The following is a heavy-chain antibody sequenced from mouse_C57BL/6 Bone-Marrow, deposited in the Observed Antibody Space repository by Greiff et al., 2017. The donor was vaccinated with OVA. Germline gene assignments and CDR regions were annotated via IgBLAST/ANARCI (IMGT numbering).Heavy chain of an antibody. V-gene: IGHV1-55*01. CDR2: IYPGSGST. CDR1: GYTFTSYW. Sequence: VKLQQPGAELVKPGASVKMSCKASGYTFTSYWITWVKQRPGQGLEWIGDIYPGSGSTNYNEKFKSKATLTVDTSSSTAYMQLSSLTSEDSAVYYCARPLYGSSYGFAYWGQGTLVTVSA. D-gene: IGHD1-1*01. J-gene: IGHJ3*01. CDR3: ARPLYGSSYGFAY.